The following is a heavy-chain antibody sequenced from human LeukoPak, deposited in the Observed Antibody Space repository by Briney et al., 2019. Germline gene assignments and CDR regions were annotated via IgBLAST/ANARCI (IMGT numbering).Heavy chain of an antibody. J-gene: IGHJ5*02. D-gene: IGHD2-2*03. Sequence: GGSLRLSCAASGFTFSNYAMSWVRQAPGKGLEWVSAISGSGGSTYYADSVKGRFTISRDNSKNTLYLQMNSLRAEDTAVYYCAKNGYCSSTSCYLPYTWFDPWGQGTLVTVSS. CDR3: AKNGYCSSTSCYLPYTWFDP. CDR1: GFTFSNYA. V-gene: IGHV3-23*01. CDR2: ISGSGGST.